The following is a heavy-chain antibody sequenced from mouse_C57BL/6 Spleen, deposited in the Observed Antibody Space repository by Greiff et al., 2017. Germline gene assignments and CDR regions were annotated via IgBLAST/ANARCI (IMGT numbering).Heavy chain of an antibody. J-gene: IGHJ2*01. CDR3: ARLYYSNNYFDY. CDR1: GYTFTSYW. V-gene: IGHV1-69*01. D-gene: IGHD2-5*01. Sequence: QVQLKQPGAELVMPGASVKLSCKASGYTFTSYWMHWVKQRPGQGLEWIGEIDPSDSYTNYNQKFKGKSTLTVDKSSSTAYMQLSSLTSEDSAVYYCARLYYSNNYFDYWGQGTTLTVSS. CDR2: IDPSDSYT.